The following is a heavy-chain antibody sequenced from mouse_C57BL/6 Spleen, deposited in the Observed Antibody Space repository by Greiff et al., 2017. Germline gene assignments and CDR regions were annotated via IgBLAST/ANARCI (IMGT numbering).Heavy chain of an antibody. CDR2: INPSNGGT. V-gene: IGHV1-53*01. D-gene: IGHD3-2*02. Sequence: QVQLQQPGTELVKPGASVKLSCKASGYTFTSYWMHWVKQRPGQGLEWIGNINPSNGGTNYNEKFKSKATLTVDKSSSTAYMQLSSLTSEDSAVYDCARSRAAQAPWFAYWGQGTLVTVSA. CDR1: GYTFTSYW. J-gene: IGHJ3*01. CDR3: ARSRAAQAPWFAY.